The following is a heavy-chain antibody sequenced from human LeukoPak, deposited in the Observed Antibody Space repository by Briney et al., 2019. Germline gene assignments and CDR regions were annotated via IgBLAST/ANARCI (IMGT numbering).Heavy chain of an antibody. D-gene: IGHD6-13*01. CDR1: GFPFNAYW. CDR3: ARSLPYGTTWYGRSDF. J-gene: IGHJ4*02. CDR2: IRQDGDTK. Sequence: GGSLRLSCAASGFPFNAYWMTWVRQAPGKGLEWVANIRQDGDTKYYVDSVKGRFTISRDNAMNSLYLQMNSLRAEDTAIYYCARSLPYGTTWYGRSDFWGQGALVTVSS. V-gene: IGHV3-7*03.